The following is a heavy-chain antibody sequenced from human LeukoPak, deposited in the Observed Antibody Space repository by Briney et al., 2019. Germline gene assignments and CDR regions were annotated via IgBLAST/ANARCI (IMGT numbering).Heavy chain of an antibody. Sequence: GGSLRLSCAASGFTVSSNYMSWVRQAPGKGLEWVSVIYSGGSTYYADSVKGRFTISRDNSKNTLYLQMNSLRAEDTAVHYCASNPLSGYNSPYYFDYWGQGTLVTVSS. CDR2: IYSGGST. CDR3: ASNPLSGYNSPYYFDY. D-gene: IGHD5-24*01. J-gene: IGHJ4*02. V-gene: IGHV3-66*01. CDR1: GFTVSSNY.